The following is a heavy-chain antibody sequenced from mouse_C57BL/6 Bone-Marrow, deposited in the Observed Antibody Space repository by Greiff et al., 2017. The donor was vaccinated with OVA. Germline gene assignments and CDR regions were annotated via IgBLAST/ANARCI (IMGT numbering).Heavy chain of an antibody. CDR1: GYTFTNYW. J-gene: IGHJ2*01. D-gene: IGHD4-1*01. Sequence: QVQLQQSGAELVRPGTSVKMSCKASGYTFTNYWIGWAKQRPGHGLEWIGDIYPGGGYTNYNEKFKGKATLKADKSSSTADMQFSSLTSEDSAIYYCAREGVGRDYFDYWGQGTTLTVSS. V-gene: IGHV1-63*01. CDR3: AREGVGRDYFDY. CDR2: IYPGGGYT.